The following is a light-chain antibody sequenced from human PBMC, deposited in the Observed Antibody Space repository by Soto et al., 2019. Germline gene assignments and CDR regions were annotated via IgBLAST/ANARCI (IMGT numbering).Light chain of an antibody. CDR3: QQYKSWPPIT. Sequence: EIVMTQTPPTLSVSPGEGVTLSCRASQTVPSRIAWYQQKPGQAPSLLIYGASTRATGVPDRFSGTWSGTEFTLTISSLTSEAYAVYYCQQYKSWPPITFGQGTRLEIK. J-gene: IGKJ5*01. CDR2: GAS. CDR1: QTVPSR. V-gene: IGKV3-15*01.